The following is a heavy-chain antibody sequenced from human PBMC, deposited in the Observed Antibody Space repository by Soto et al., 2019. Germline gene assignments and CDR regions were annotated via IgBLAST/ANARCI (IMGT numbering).Heavy chain of an antibody. Sequence: PSETLSLTCAVYGGSFSGYYWSWIRQPPGKGLEWIGEINHSGSTNYNPSLKSRVTISVDTSKNQFSLKLSSVTAADTAVYYCARWYSSGRYYHYWGQGTLVTVS. J-gene: IGHJ4*02. CDR1: GGSFSGYY. CDR3: ARWYSSGRYYHY. CDR2: INHSGST. V-gene: IGHV4-34*01. D-gene: IGHD6-19*01.